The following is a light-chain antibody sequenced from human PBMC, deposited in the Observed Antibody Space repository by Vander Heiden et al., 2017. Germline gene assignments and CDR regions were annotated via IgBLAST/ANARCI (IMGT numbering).Light chain of an antibody. J-gene: IGLJ1*01. CDR1: SSDVGAYNY. V-gene: IGLV2-14*01. Sequence: QSALTQPASVSGSPGQSIAIACTGTSSDVGAYNYVSWYQQHPGKVPKLIIYEVTKRPSGVSDRFSGSKSGNTASLTISGLQAEDEADYYCSSYTTSSTGVFGTGTMVTVL. CDR3: SSYTTSSTGV. CDR2: EVT.